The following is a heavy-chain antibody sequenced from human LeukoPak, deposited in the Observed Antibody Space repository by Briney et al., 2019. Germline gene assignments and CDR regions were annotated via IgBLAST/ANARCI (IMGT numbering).Heavy chain of an antibody. Sequence: QPGGSLRLSCAASGFTFSSYGMHWVRQAPGKGLEWVAFIRYDGSNKYYADSVKGRFTISRDNSKNTLYLQMNSLRAEDTAVCYCAKAGRAAAGTRLNYYYYMDVWGKGTTVTVSS. CDR1: GFTFSSYG. CDR2: IRYDGSNK. CDR3: AKAGRAAAGTRLNYYYYMDV. V-gene: IGHV3-30*02. D-gene: IGHD6-13*01. J-gene: IGHJ6*03.